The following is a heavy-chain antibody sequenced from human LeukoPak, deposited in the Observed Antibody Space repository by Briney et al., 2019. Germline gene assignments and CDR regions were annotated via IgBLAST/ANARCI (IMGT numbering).Heavy chain of an antibody. J-gene: IGHJ4*02. D-gene: IGHD3-16*01. Sequence: SETLSLTCTVSGGSISSYYWSWIRQPPGKGLEWIGYIYYSGSTNYNPSLKSRVTISVDTSKNQFSLKLSSVTVADTAVYYCARKIGGAWDYWGQGTLVTVSS. CDR1: GGSISSYY. CDR3: ARKIGGAWDY. V-gene: IGHV4-59*08. CDR2: IYYSGST.